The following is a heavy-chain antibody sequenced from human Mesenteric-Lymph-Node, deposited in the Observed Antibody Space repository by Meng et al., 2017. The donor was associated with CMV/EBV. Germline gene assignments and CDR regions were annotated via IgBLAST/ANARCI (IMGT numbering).Heavy chain of an antibody. Sequence: GESLKISCAASGFTFSSYAMHWVRQAPGKGLEYVSAISSNGGSTYYADSVKGRFTISRDNSKNTLYLQMGSLRAEDMAVYYCARGARYCSSTSCYTQLIYYYYYGMDVWGQGTTVTVSS. V-gene: IGHV3-64*02. J-gene: IGHJ6*02. CDR1: GFTFSSYA. D-gene: IGHD2-2*02. CDR3: ARGARYCSSTSCYTQLIYYYYYGMDV. CDR2: ISSNGGST.